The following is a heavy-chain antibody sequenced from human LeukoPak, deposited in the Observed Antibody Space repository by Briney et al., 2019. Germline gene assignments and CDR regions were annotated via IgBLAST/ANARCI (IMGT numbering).Heavy chain of an antibody. Sequence: GGSLRLSCAASGFTFSSYAMHWVRQAPGKGLEWVAVISYDGSNKYYADSVKGRFTISRDNSKNTLYLQMNSLRAEDTAVYYCARVAYQLLSFDYWGQGTLVTVSS. V-gene: IGHV3-30-3*01. CDR2: ISYDGSNK. CDR1: GFTFSSYA. CDR3: ARVAYQLLSFDY. J-gene: IGHJ4*02. D-gene: IGHD2-2*01.